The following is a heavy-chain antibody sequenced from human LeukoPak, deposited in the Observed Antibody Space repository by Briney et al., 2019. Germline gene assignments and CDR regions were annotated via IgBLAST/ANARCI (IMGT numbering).Heavy chain of an antibody. D-gene: IGHD1-26*01. CDR3: ARDRSGSYPRYYYYGMYV. J-gene: IGHJ6*02. Sequence: SETLSLLYTVSGDSISSYHARWIRQPPGKGLEWIGYIYYSGSTNYNPSLKSRVTISVATSKNQFSMRLSSVTAADTAVYYCARDRSGSYPRYYYYGMYVWGPKITVTVFS. CDR2: IYYSGST. CDR1: GDSISSYH. V-gene: IGHV4-59*01.